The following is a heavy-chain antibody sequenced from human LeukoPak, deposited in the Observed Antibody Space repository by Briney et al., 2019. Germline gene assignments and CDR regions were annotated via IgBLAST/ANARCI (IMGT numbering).Heavy chain of an antibody. CDR2: ISGGGDAT. V-gene: IGHV3-23*01. CDR3: ARKLYYYDSSGYGY. CDR1: GFTFSSFV. D-gene: IGHD3-22*01. Sequence: GGSLRLSCAASGFTFSSFVMSWVRQAPGKGLELVAAISGGGDATYYADSVRGRSSISRDNSKDTMYLRINSLRPEDTAMYYCARKLYYYDSSGYGYWGQGTLVTVSS. J-gene: IGHJ4*02.